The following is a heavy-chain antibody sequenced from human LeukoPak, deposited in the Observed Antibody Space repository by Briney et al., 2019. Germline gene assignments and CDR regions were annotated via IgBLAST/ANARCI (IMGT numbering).Heavy chain of an antibody. CDR2: IYYSGST. CDR3: ASHTQLGYYYMDV. V-gene: IGHV4-59*12. J-gene: IGHJ6*03. Sequence: PSETLSLTCTVSGGSISSYYWSWIRQPPGKGLEWIGYIYYSGSTNYNPSLKSRVTISVDTSKNQFSLRLSSVTAADTAVYYCASHTQLGYYYMDVWGKGTTLTISS. CDR1: GGSISSYY. D-gene: IGHD6-13*01.